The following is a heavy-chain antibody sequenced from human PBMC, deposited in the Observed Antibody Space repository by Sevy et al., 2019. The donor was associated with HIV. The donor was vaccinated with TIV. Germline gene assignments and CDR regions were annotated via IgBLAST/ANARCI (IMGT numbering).Heavy chain of an antibody. V-gene: IGHV3-30-3*01. CDR3: ALERLSSDVAEYFQN. J-gene: IGHJ1*01. CDR1: GFTFNRYS. Sequence: GGSLRLSCAASGFTFNRYSMHWVRQAPGKGLEWVATISFDATNKHYPDSVKGRFTISRDNFQNSLFLHMDSLRPEDTAVHYCALERLSSDVAEYFQNWGQGTLVTVSS. CDR2: ISFDATNK. D-gene: IGHD1-1*01.